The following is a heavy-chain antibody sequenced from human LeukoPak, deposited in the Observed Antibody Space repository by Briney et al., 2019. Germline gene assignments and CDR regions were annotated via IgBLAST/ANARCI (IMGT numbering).Heavy chain of an antibody. CDR3: ARDKGAREYYFDY. CDR2: INPNSGGT. Sequence: ASVKVSCKASGYTFTSYYMHWVRQAPGQGLEWMGRINPNSGGTNYAQKFQGRVTMTRDTSISTAYMELSRLRSDDTAVYYCARDKGAREYYFDYWGQGTLVTVSS. CDR1: GYTFTSYY. J-gene: IGHJ4*02. D-gene: IGHD6-6*01. V-gene: IGHV1-2*06.